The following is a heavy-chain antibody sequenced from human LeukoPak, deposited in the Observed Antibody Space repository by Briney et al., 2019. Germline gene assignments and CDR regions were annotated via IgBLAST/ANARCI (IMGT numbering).Heavy chain of an antibody. CDR3: AKDRLLNCRGDCYIFDY. CDR2: ISGSGDST. CDR1: GFTLSTYS. D-gene: IGHD2-21*02. J-gene: IGHJ4*02. Sequence: GGSLRLSCAASGFTLSTYSLNWVRQAPGKGLEWVSSISGSGDSTFYADSVKGRFSISRDNSKNTLYLQVNGLRTEDTAVYYCAKDRLLNCRGDCYIFDYWGRGTVVTVSS. V-gene: IGHV3-23*01.